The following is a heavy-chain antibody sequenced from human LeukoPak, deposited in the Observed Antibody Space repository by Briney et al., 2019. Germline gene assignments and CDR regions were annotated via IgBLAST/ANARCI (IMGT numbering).Heavy chain of an antibody. CDR3: ARDHRDYYYMDV. CDR1: GGTFSSYA. V-gene: IGHV1-69*06. CDR2: IIPIFGTA. D-gene: IGHD3-10*01. J-gene: IGHJ6*03. Sequence: GASVKVSCKASGGTFSSYAISWVRQAPGQGLEWMGGIIPIFGTANYAQKFQGRVTITADKSTSTANMELSSLRSEDTAVYYCARDHRDYYYMDVWGKGTTVTVSS.